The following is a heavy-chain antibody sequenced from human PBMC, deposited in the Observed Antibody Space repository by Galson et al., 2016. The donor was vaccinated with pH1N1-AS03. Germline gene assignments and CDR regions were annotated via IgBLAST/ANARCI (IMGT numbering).Heavy chain of an antibody. CDR3: ARGHYSSSFYWFDP. D-gene: IGHD6-6*01. V-gene: IGHV6-1*01. Sequence: CAISGDSVSSHSAAWNWIRQSPSRGLEWLGRTYYRSKWYNDYAVSVKSRITINPDTSKNQFSLQLSSVTPEDTAVYYCARGHYSSSFYWFDPWGQGTLVTVSS. CDR2: TYYRSKWYN. J-gene: IGHJ5*02. CDR1: GDSVSSHSAA.